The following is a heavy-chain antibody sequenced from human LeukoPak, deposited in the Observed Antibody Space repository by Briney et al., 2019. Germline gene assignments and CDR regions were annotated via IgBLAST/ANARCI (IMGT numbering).Heavy chain of an antibody. D-gene: IGHD5-12*01. CDR3: AKHRGRDGGYPFDY. CDR1: GFIFSSRA. V-gene: IGHV3-23*01. CDR2: ISGSGGST. J-gene: IGHJ4*02. Sequence: GGSLRLSCATSGFIFSSRAMSWVRQAPGKGLEWVSVISGSGGSTNYAESVKGRFTISRDNSKNTLYLQMNSLRVADTAVYYCAKHRGRDGGYPFDYWGQGTLVTVSS.